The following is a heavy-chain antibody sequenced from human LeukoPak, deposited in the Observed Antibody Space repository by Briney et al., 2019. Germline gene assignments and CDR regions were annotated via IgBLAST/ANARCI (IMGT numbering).Heavy chain of an antibody. J-gene: IGHJ6*03. CDR3: AREGQDATYYYYYMDV. D-gene: IGHD2-2*01. V-gene: IGHV1-18*01. Sequence: ASVKVSCKASGYTFTSYGISWVRQAPGQELEWMGWISAYNGSTNYAQKLQGRVTMTTDTSTSTAYMELRSLRSDDTAVYYCAREGQDATYYYYYMDVWGKGTTVTVSS. CDR2: ISAYNGST. CDR1: GYTFTSYG.